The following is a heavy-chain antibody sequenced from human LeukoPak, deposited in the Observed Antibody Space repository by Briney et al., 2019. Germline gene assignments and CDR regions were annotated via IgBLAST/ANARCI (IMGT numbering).Heavy chain of an antibody. Sequence: GGSLRLSCAASGFTLDDYAMHWVRHAPGKGLEWVSGFCWNSGTIVYSDSLKGRFTISRDNAKNSLYLQMNSLRAEDMALYYCAKSSGYYFYYFDYWGQGTLVTVSS. V-gene: IGHV3-9*03. D-gene: IGHD3-22*01. CDR1: GFTLDDYA. J-gene: IGHJ4*02. CDR2: FCWNSGTI. CDR3: AKSSGYYFYYFDY.